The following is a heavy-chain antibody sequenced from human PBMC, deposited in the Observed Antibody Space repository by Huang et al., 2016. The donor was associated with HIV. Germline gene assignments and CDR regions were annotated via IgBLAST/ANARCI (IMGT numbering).Heavy chain of an antibody. CDR1: GGSIRSDNYY. D-gene: IGHD3-10*01. CDR3: ARLPGSITMIRGVITDPY. V-gene: IGHV4-39*01. J-gene: IGHJ4*02. CDR2: IYYSGRT. Sequence: QLQLQESGPGLVKPSETLSLTCTVSGGSIRSDNYYWGWIRQPPGKGLGWLGRIYYSGRTYYNPSLKSRVTITVDTSKNQFSLKMRSVTAADTAVYYCARLPGSITMIRGVITDPYWGQGTLVTVSS.